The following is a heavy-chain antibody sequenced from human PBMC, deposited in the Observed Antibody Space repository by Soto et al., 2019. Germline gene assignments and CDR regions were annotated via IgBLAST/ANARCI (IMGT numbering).Heavy chain of an antibody. CDR3: ARVRVRGLGGNAFDI. J-gene: IGHJ3*02. CDR1: GGSISSYY. V-gene: IGHV4-59*01. D-gene: IGHD1-26*01. CDR2: IYYSGST. Sequence: SETLSLTCTVSGGSISSYYWSWIRQPPGKGLEWIGYIYYSGSTNYNPSLKSRVTISVDTSKNQFSLKLSSVTAADTAVYYCARVRVRGLGGNAFDIWGQGTMLTGSS.